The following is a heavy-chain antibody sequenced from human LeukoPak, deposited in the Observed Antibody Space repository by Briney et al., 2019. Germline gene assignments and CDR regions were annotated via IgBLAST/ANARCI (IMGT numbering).Heavy chain of an antibody. CDR2: ITGGSTTK. Sequence: PGGSLRLSCAASGFTFSYYEMIWVRQAPGKGLEWVSCITGGSTTKNYADSVKGRFTISRDNAKNSLYLQMNSLRAEDTAIYYCARDGDIAVATAPYYFDYWGQGILVTVSS. D-gene: IGHD6-19*01. CDR3: ARDGDIAVATAPYYFDY. CDR1: GFTFSYYE. V-gene: IGHV3-48*03. J-gene: IGHJ4*02.